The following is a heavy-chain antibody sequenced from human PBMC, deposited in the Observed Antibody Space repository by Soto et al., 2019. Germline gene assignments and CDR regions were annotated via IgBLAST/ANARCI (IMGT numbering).Heavy chain of an antibody. CDR2: ISQDATDK. CDR3: VRDSTYSLDF. Sequence: GGSLRLSCAASGFTFSSHWMTWVRQAPGKGLEWVAYISQDATDKYYVDSVKGRFTISRDNGKNSLYLQMNSLRAEDTALYYCVRDSTYSLDFWAQGTLVTVSS. CDR1: GFTFSSHW. V-gene: IGHV3-7*01. D-gene: IGHD1-26*01. J-gene: IGHJ4*02.